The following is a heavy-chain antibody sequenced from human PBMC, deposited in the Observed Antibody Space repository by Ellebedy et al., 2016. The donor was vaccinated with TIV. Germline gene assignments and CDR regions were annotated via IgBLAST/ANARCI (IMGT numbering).Heavy chain of an antibody. Sequence: GESLKISCAASEFTFSTYWMNWVRQAPGKGLEWVATIKQDGSEKYDVDSVKGRFTITRDNAENSLDLQMNSLRAEDTAVYYCATERGAYSGSGQAFDYWGQGTLVTVSS. J-gene: IGHJ4*02. V-gene: IGHV3-7*01. CDR2: IKQDGSEK. D-gene: IGHD3-10*01. CDR3: ATERGAYSGSGQAFDY. CDR1: EFTFSTYW.